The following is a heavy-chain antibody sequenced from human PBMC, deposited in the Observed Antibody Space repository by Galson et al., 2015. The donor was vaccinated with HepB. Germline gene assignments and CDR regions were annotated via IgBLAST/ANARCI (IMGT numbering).Heavy chain of an antibody. J-gene: IGHJ4*02. V-gene: IGHV3-30*03. CDR1: GFTFGSYG. CDR3: ARDSGYVSDWYTGRGGLDH. CDR2: ILFDGSDK. D-gene: IGHD6-19*01. Sequence: SLRLSCAVSGFTFGSYGMHWVRQAPGKGLEWVAVILFDGSDKNSADSVKGRFTISRDNSKNTLYLQMNSLRAEDTAVYYCARDSGYVSDWYTGRGGLDHWGQGTPVIVSS.